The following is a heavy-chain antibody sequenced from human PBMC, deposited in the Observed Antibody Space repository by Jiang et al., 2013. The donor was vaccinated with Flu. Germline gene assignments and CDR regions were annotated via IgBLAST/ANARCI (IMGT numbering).Heavy chain of an antibody. CDR1: GGYY. V-gene: IGHV4-31*02. J-gene: IGHJ4*02. CDR3: ASRMTTETTVDY. Sequence: GGYYWSWIRQHPGRAWSGIGHIYYSGRTYYNPSLKSRVTISVDTSKNQFFLKVSSVTAADTAVYYCASRMTTETTVDYWGQGTLVTVSS. D-gene: IGHD4-17*01. CDR2: IYYSGRT.